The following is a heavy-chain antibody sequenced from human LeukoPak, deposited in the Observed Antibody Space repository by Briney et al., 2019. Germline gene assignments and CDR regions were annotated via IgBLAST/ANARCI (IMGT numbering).Heavy chain of an antibody. D-gene: IGHD6-13*01. J-gene: IGHJ4*02. CDR1: GFTFTSSA. V-gene: IGHV1-58*02. Sequence: SVKVSCKASGFTFTSSAMQWVRQARGQRLEWIGWIVVGSGNTNYAQKFQERVTITRDMSTSTAYMELSSLRSEDTAVYYCAALVIAAAGPEFDYWGQGTLVTVSS. CDR2: IVVGSGNT. CDR3: AALVIAAAGPEFDY.